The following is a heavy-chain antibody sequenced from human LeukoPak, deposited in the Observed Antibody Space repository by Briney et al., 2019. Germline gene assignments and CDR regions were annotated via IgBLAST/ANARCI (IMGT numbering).Heavy chain of an antibody. CDR1: GFTFSSYD. D-gene: IGHD2-15*01. V-gene: IGHV3-30*02. CDR2: IRYDGRSK. J-gene: IGHJ4*02. CDR3: AKDQDLYCSGGSCHSTLDY. Sequence: GGSLRLSCAASGFTFSSYDMHWVRQAPGKGLEWVALIRYDGRSKYYADSVQGRFIISRDTSKNTISLQMNSLKVEDTAVYYCAKDQDLYCSGGSCHSTLDYWGQGTLVTVSS.